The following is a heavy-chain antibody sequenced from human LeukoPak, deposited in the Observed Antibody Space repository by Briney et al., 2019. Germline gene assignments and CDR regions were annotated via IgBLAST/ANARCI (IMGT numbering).Heavy chain of an antibody. CDR3: AKPYDYSNYRESY. V-gene: IGHV3-23*01. J-gene: IGHJ4*02. CDR2: ISGSGGST. Sequence: GRSLRLSCAASGFTFSSYAMSWVRQAPGKGLEWVSAISGSGGSTYYADSVKGRFTISRDNSKNTLYLQMNSLRAEDTAVYYCAKPYDYSNYRESYWGQGTLVTVSS. CDR1: GFTFSSYA. D-gene: IGHD4-11*01.